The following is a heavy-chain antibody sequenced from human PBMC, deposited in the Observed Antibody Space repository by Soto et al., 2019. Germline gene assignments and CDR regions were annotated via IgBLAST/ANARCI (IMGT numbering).Heavy chain of an antibody. CDR2: IWWHGRDI. CDR1: GFSFSDYV. Sequence: QVQVVESGGGVVQPGRSLRLSCTASGFSFSDYVMHWVRQPPGKGLEWVAVIWWHGRDIFYEGSVKGRFTISRDNSKNQLYLQMNSLRVEDTAVYYCARDQGGQSGNFPFDNWGQVTLV. V-gene: IGHV3-33*01. J-gene: IGHJ4*02. D-gene: IGHD1-26*01. CDR3: ARDQGGQSGNFPFDN.